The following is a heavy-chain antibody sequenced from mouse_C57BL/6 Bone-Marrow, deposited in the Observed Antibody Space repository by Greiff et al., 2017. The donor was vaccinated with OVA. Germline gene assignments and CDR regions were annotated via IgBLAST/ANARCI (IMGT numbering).Heavy chain of an antibody. V-gene: IGHV1-69*01. CDR3: ARYTTVEIGVPWDY. CDR1: GYTFTSYW. CDR2: IDPSDSYT. J-gene: IGHJ4*01. Sequence: QVQLQQPGAELVMPGASVKLSCKASGYTFTSYWMHWVKQRPGQGLEWIGEIDPSDSYTNYNQKFKGKSTLTVDKSSSTAYMQLSSLTSEDSAVYYCARYTTVEIGVPWDYWGQGTSVTVSS. D-gene: IGHD1-1*01.